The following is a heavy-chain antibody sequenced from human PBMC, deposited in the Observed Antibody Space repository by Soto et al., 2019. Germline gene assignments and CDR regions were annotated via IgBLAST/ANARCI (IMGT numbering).Heavy chain of an antibody. Sequence: QGQLEQSGAEVRKPGSSVKVSCKASGGSFSSYAISWVRQAPGQGLEWMGGIVPVLGKSHSAQKFQGRVTVSTDDSTTTAYMELSSLRSEDTAVYYCARDSPGGGYYYGMDVWGQGTTVTVSS. J-gene: IGHJ6*02. V-gene: IGHV1-69*01. CDR2: IVPVLGKS. CDR3: ARDSPGGGYYYGMDV. D-gene: IGHD3-16*01. CDR1: GGSFSSYA.